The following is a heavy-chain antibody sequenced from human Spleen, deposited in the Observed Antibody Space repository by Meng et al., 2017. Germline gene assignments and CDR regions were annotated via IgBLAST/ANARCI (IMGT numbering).Heavy chain of an antibody. CDR3: ARKYSSGFDY. Sequence: SCAISGDSVSSNSAAWNWFRQSPSGGLEWLGRTYYRSKWDNDYAVSVKSRITINSDTSKNQFSLQLNSVTPEDTAVYYCARKYSSGFDYWGQGTLVTVSS. D-gene: IGHD6-19*01. J-gene: IGHJ4*02. CDR1: GDSVSSNSAA. V-gene: IGHV6-1*01. CDR2: TYYRSKWDN.